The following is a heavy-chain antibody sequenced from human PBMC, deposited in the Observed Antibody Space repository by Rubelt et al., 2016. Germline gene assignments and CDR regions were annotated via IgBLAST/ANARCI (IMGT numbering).Heavy chain of an antibody. CDR2: INPSGGST. Sequence: QVQLVQSGAEVKKPGASVKVSCKASGYTFTGYYMHWVRQAPGQGLEWMGRINPSGGSTSYARKFQGRGTMTRDTSTSTVYMELSSLRSEDTAVYYCARSGENSGYWQFDYWGQGTLVTVSS. V-gene: IGHV1-46*01. CDR1: GYTFTGYY. J-gene: IGHJ4*02. D-gene: IGHD5-12*01. CDR3: ARSGENSGYWQFDY.